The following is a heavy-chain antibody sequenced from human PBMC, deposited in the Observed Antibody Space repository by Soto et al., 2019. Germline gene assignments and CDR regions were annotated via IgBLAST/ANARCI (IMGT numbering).Heavy chain of an antibody. CDR3: ARDLPWYSSSSPPTPFFDY. D-gene: IGHD6-13*01. Sequence: ASVKVSCKASGYTFTSYGISWVRQAPGQGLEWMGWISAYNGNTNYAQKLQGRVTMTTDTSTSTAYMELRSLRSDDTAVYYCARDLPWYSSSSPPTPFFDYWGQGTLVTVSS. J-gene: IGHJ4*02. CDR2: ISAYNGNT. CDR1: GYTFTSYG. V-gene: IGHV1-18*01.